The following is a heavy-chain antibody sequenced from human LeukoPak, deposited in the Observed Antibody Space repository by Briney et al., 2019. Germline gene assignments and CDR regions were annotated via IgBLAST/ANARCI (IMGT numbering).Heavy chain of an antibody. D-gene: IGHD2-8*01. CDR2: INHSGST. V-gene: IGHV4-34*01. J-gene: IGHJ4*02. CDR3: ARFWSGVDYLDY. Sequence: PSETLSLTCAVYGGSFSGYYWSWIRQPPGKGLEWIGKINHSGSTNYNPSLKSRVTISLDTSKNQFSLKLSFVTAADTAVYYCARFWSGVDYLDYWGQGTLVTVSS. CDR1: GGSFSGYY.